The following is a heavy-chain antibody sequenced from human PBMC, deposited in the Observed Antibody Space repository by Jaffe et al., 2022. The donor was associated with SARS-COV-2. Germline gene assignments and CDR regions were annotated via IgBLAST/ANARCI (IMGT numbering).Heavy chain of an antibody. Sequence: QVQLQESGPGLVKPSETLSLTCTVSGGSISSYYWSWIRQPPGKGLEWIGYIYYSGSTNYNPSLKSRVTISVDTSKNQFSLKLSSVTAADTAVYYCARHSFSRLPRFDPWGQGTLVTVSS. V-gene: IGHV4-59*08. CDR2: IYYSGST. J-gene: IGHJ5*02. D-gene: IGHD3-3*01. CDR3: ARHSFSRLPRFDP. CDR1: GGSISSYY.